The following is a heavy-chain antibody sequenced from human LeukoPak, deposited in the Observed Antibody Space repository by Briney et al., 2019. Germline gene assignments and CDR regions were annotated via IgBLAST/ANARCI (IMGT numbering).Heavy chain of an antibody. J-gene: IGHJ3*02. CDR3: ASPSGSSSDDAFDI. Sequence: GESLKISCKGFGPVFTNYWFGWWRQLPGKGLGCMGIIFPGDSDIRYSPSFQGRVTISADKSISTAYLRWSSLKASDTAMYYCASPSGSSSDDAFDIWGQGTMVTVSS. V-gene: IGHV5-51*01. CDR1: GPVFTNYW. CDR2: IFPGDSDI. D-gene: IGHD1-26*01.